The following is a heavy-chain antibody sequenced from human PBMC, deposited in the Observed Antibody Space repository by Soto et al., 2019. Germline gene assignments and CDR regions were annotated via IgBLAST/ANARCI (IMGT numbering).Heavy chain of an antibody. CDR1: GGSVSSGSYY. CDR3: ARALLFGKYCYGMDV. Sequence: SETLSLTCTVSGGSVSSGSYYWSWIRQPPGKGLEWIGYIYYSGSTNYNPSLKSRVTISVDTSKNQFSLKLSSVTAADTAVYYCARALLFGKYCYGMDVWGQGTTVTVSS. V-gene: IGHV4-61*01. J-gene: IGHJ6*02. CDR2: IYYSGST. D-gene: IGHD3-10*01.